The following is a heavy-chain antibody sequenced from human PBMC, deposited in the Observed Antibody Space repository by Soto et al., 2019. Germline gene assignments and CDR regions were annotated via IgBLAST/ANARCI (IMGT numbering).Heavy chain of an antibody. V-gene: IGHV3-66*01. CDR2: IYSGGST. CDR3: ARFYCSGGSCPDEGY. J-gene: IGHJ4*02. Sequence: EVQLVESGGGLVQPGGSLRLSCAASGFTVSSNSMSWVRQAPGKGLEWVSVIYSGGSTYYADSVKGRFTISRDNSKNTLYLQMNSLRAEDTAVYYCARFYCSGGSCPDEGYWGQGTLVTVSS. CDR1: GFTVSSNS. D-gene: IGHD2-15*01.